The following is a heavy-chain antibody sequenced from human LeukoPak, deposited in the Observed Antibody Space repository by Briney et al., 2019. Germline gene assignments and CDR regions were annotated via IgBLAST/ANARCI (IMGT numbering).Heavy chain of an antibody. J-gene: IGHJ6*03. CDR3: ARGITGTVPTVPYYYYYYMDV. CDR1: GGSISSGDYY. D-gene: IGHD1-7*01. Sequence: SETLSLTCTVSGGSISSGDYYWSWIRQPPGKGLEWIGYIYYSGSTYYNPSLKSRVTISVDTSKNQFSLKLSSVTAADTAVYYCARGITGTVPTVPYYYYYYMDVWGKGTTVTVSS. V-gene: IGHV4-30-4*08. CDR2: IYYSGST.